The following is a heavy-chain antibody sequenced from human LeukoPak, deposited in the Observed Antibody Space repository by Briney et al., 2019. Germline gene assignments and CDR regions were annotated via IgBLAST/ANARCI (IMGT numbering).Heavy chain of an antibody. CDR1: GFTFSSYA. CDR2: ISYDGSNK. J-gene: IGHJ4*02. D-gene: IGHD6-19*01. CDR3: ARDPSWLDRLDY. Sequence: QAGGSLRLSCAASGFTFSSYAMHWVRQAPGKGLELVAVISYDGSNKYYADSVKGRFTISRDNSKNTLYLQMNSLRAEDTAVYYCARDPSWLDRLDYWGQGTLVTVSS. V-gene: IGHV3-30-3*01.